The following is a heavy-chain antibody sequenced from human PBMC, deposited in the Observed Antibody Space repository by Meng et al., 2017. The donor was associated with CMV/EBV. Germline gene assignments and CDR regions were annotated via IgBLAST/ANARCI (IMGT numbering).Heavy chain of an antibody. CDR1: GFTFSSCA. Sequence: LSCAASGFTFSSCAMHWVRQAPGKGLEWVAVISYDGSNKYYADSVKGRFTVSRDNSKNTLYLQMNSLRAEDTAVYYCASGVLSSGCDYWGQGTLVTVSS. J-gene: IGHJ4*02. CDR3: ASGVLSSGCDY. CDR2: ISYDGSNK. V-gene: IGHV3-30*01. D-gene: IGHD6-19*01.